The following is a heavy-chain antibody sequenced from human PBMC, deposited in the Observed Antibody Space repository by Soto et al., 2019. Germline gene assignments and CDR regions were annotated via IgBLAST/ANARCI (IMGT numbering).Heavy chain of an antibody. D-gene: IGHD5-12*01. CDR2: INHSGST. CDR3: ARGVVATPYFDY. J-gene: IGHJ4*02. Sequence: PSETLSLTCAVYGGSFSGYYWSWIRQPPGKGLEWIGEINHSGSTNYNPSLKSRVTISVDTSKNQFSLKLSSVTAADTAVYYCARGVVATPYFDYWGQGTLVTVSS. V-gene: IGHV4-34*01. CDR1: GGSFSGYY.